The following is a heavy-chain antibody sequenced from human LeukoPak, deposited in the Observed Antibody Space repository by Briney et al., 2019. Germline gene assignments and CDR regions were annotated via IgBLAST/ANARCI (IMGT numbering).Heavy chain of an antibody. CDR2: TYYRSKWYN. J-gene: IGHJ4*02. V-gene: IGHV6-1*01. D-gene: IGHD3-22*01. Sequence: SQTLSLTCAISGDSVSSNSAAWNWIRQSPSRGLEWLGRTYYRSKWYNDYAVSVKSRITINPDTSKNQFSLQLNSVTPEDTAVYYCAREGLLRFYYDSSGYYASFDYWGQGTLVTVSS. CDR3: AREGLLRFYYDSSGYYASFDY. CDR1: GDSVSSNSAA.